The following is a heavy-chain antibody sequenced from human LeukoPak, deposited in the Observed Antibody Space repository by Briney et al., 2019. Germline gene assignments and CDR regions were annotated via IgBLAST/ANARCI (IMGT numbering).Heavy chain of an antibody. D-gene: IGHD2-2*01. CDR2: INHRGSA. CDR1: GGSFSGYY. J-gene: IGHJ4*02. CDR3: ARPLDCSSTTCSGSFHY. Sequence: SETLSLTCGAYGGSFSGYYWSWIRQPPGTGLEWIGEINHRGSATYNPSLKSRVTISVDTSKNQFSLKLNSVTAADTAVYYCARPLDCSSTTCSGSFHYWGQGTLVTVSS. V-gene: IGHV4-34*01.